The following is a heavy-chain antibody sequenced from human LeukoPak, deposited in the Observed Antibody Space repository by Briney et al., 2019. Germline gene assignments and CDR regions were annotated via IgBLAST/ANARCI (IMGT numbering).Heavy chain of an antibody. Sequence: SETLSLTCTVSGGSITNNWWSWVRQPPGKGLGWIGEIFHSGSTTYNPSLKSRVTISMDTSKTQFSLKLSSVTAADTAVYYCARNGCYSADNWGQGTLVTVSS. J-gene: IGHJ4*02. CDR3: ARNGCYSADN. CDR2: IFHSGST. V-gene: IGHV4-4*02. CDR1: GGSITNNW. D-gene: IGHD4-23*01.